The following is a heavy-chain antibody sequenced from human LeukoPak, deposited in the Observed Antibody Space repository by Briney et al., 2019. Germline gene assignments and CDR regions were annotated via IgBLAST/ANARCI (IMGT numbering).Heavy chain of an antibody. CDR1: GGSISGYY. CDR2: IYYSGST. D-gene: IGHD2-2*01. V-gene: IGHV4-59*01. Sequence: PSETLSLTCTVSGGSISGYYWSWIRQPPGKGLEWIGYIYYSGSTNYNPSLKSRVTISVDTSKNQFSLKLSSVTAADTAVYYCARGSDCSSTSCYPGDAFDIWGQGTMVTVSS. J-gene: IGHJ3*02. CDR3: ARGSDCSSTSCYPGDAFDI.